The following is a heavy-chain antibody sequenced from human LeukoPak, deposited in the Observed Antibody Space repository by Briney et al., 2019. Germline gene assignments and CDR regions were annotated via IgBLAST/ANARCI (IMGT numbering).Heavy chain of an antibody. CDR3: ARDLQEKRFLEWLLHYYGMDV. D-gene: IGHD3-3*01. V-gene: IGHV3-30-3*01. J-gene: IGHJ6*02. CDR2: ISYDGSNK. Sequence: GGSLRLSCAASGFTFSSYAMHWVRQAPGKGLERVAVISYDGSNKYYADSVKGRFTISRDNSKNTLYLQMNSLRAEDTAVYYCARDLQEKRFLEWLLHYYGMDVWGQGTTVTVSS. CDR1: GFTFSSYA.